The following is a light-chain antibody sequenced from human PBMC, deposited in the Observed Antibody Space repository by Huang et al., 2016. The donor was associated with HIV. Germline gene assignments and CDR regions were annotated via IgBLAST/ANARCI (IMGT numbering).Light chain of an antibody. J-gene: IGKJ2*03. CDR2: GAS. CDR1: QSVTRNY. Sequence: ELVLTQSPDTLSLSPGERATVSCRASQSVTRNYLAWYQQRPGQAPKLLIYGASTRGTGIRDRFSGSGSGTDFTLTISRLAPEDFAVYYCQQFGSSPPYSFGQGTKLEIK. CDR3: QQFGSSPPYS. V-gene: IGKV3-20*01.